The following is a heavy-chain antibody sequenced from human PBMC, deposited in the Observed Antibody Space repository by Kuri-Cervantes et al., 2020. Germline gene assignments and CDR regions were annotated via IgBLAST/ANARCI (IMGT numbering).Heavy chain of an antibody. CDR1: GVSISNYD. Sequence: GSLRLSCTVSGVSISNYDWSWIRQPPGKGLEWIGYISHRGSANYNPSLKSRVTISVDTSKNQFSLKLSSVTAADTAVYYCAREGVAAAGTGFRYFDYWGQGTLVTVSS. D-gene: IGHD6-13*01. V-gene: IGHV4-59*12. J-gene: IGHJ4*02. CDR2: ISHRGSA. CDR3: AREGVAAAGTGFRYFDY.